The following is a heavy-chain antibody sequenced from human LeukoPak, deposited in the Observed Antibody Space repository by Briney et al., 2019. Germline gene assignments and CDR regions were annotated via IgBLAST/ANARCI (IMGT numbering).Heavy chain of an antibody. Sequence: PSETLSLTCTVSGGSISSYYWSWIRQPAGKGLEWIGRIYTSGSTNYNPSLKSRVTISVDTSKNQFSLKLSSVTAADTAVYYCARKIAARPIDYYYYYMGVWGKGTTVTVSS. V-gene: IGHV4-4*07. CDR2: IYTSGST. CDR3: ARKIAARPIDYYYYYMGV. D-gene: IGHD6-6*01. CDR1: GGSISSYY. J-gene: IGHJ6*03.